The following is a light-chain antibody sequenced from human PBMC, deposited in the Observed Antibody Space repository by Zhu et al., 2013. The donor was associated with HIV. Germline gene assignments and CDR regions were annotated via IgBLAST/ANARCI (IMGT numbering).Light chain of an antibody. J-gene: IGLJ1*01. CDR1: SLRSYY. CDR2: GKN. CDR3: NSRSRDKSHYFV. Sequence: SSELTQDPAVSVALGQTVRITCQGDSLRSYYASWYQQKPGQAPVLVIYGKNIRPSGIPDRFSGSSSGNTGSLTITGAQAEDEAEYYCNSRSRDKSHYFVFGPGTKVTVL. V-gene: IGLV3-19*01.